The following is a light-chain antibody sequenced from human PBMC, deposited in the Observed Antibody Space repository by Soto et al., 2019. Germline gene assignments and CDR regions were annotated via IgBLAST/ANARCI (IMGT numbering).Light chain of an antibody. CDR3: QSADSSGTYVV. CDR2: EDS. V-gene: IGLV3-25*02. CDR1: ALPKQY. Sequence: SYELTQPPSVSVSPGQTARITCSGDALPKQYAYWYQQKPGQAPVLVIYEDSERPSGIPERFSGSSSGTTVTLTISGVQAEDEADYYCQSADSSGTYVVFGGGTQLTVL. J-gene: IGLJ3*02.